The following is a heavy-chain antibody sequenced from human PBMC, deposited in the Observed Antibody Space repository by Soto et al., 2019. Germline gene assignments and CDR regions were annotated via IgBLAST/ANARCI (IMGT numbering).Heavy chain of an antibody. V-gene: IGHV3-30-3*01. D-gene: IGHD2-15*01. CDR3: ARGDREDILVVVGARPGEYGIDI. CDR2: IAYDGSNA. J-gene: IGHJ6*02. CDR1: GFTFRNYA. Sequence: QVQLVESGGGVVQPGGSLRLSCAASGFTFRNYAMHWVRQAPGKGLECLAVIAYDGSNAFYRDSVKGRFTISRDKSKNPLDLHMNSLRSEDTGVYYCARGDREDILVVVGARPGEYGIDIWGQGTTVTVSS.